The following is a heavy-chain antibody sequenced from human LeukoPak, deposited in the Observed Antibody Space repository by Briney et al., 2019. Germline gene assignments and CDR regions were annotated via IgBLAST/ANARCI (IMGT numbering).Heavy chain of an antibody. CDR3: ARVRWLSAAGTEGNFDY. CDR2: ISSSSSYI. CDR1: GFTFSSYS. D-gene: IGHD6-13*01. J-gene: IGHJ4*02. Sequence: GGSLRLSCAASGFTFSSYSMNWVRQAPGKGLEWVSSISSSSSYIYYADSVKGRFTISRDNAKNSLYLQMDSLRAEDTAVYYCARVRWLSAAGTEGNFDYWGQGTLGTVSS. V-gene: IGHV3-21*01.